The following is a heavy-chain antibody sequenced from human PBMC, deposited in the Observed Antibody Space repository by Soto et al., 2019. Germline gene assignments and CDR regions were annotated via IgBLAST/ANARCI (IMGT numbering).Heavy chain of an antibody. CDR3: ATDQRDDYVWGPKGLFDS. J-gene: IGHJ4*02. CDR1: GGSVRNNNFW. D-gene: IGHD3-16*01. Sequence: QVQLQESGPGLVRPSETLSLTCTVSGGSVRNNNFWWTWIRQSPAQRVEWLGSSYSSGSTKNNPSLKSQVTISVDTSKNQFSLRLISVTAADTAVYFCATDQRDDYVWGPKGLFDSWGRGTLVTVSS. CDR2: SYSSGST. V-gene: IGHV4-61*01.